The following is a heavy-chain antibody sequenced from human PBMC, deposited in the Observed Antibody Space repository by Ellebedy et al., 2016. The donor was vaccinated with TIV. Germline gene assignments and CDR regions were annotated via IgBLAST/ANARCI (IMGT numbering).Heavy chain of an antibody. V-gene: IGHV4-39*01. CDR2: IYYSGST. Sequence: GSLRLXXTVSGGSISGSSYYWGWIRQPPGKGLEWIGSIYYSGSTYYNPSLKSRVTISVDTSKNQFSLKLSSVTAADTAVYYCARHKRDCSSTSCPYYYGMDVWGQGTTVTVSS. J-gene: IGHJ6*02. D-gene: IGHD2-2*01. CDR1: GGSISGSSYY. CDR3: ARHKRDCSSTSCPYYYGMDV.